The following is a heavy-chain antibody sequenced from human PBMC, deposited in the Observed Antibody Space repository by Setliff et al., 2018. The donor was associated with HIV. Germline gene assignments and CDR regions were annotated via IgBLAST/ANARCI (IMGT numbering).Heavy chain of an antibody. V-gene: IGHV3-48*03. D-gene: IGHD3-10*01. Sequence: PGGSLRLSCEASGFRFTYYEMNWVREVPGKGLEWLAYISSSGDIKNYADSVKGRFTVSRDNAKKTLFLQMNSLRGEDTAVYYCARYFRDGSYNDYWGQGTLVTVSS. CDR2: ISSSGDIK. CDR3: ARYFRDGSYNDY. CDR1: GFRFTYYE. J-gene: IGHJ4*02.